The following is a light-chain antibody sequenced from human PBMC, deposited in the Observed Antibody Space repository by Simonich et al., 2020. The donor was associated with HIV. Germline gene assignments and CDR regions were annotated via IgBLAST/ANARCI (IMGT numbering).Light chain of an antibody. CDR1: SSDVGRHNL. CDR3: SSYTGISTVV. Sequence: QSALTQPASVSGSPGQSITISCTGTSSDVGRHNLVSWYQQHAGKAPKAMIYEANKRPSRVSNLFSGSKSGNTASLTISGLQAEDEADYYCSSYTGISTVVFGGGTKLTVL. CDR2: EAN. V-gene: IGLV2-14*02. J-gene: IGLJ2*01.